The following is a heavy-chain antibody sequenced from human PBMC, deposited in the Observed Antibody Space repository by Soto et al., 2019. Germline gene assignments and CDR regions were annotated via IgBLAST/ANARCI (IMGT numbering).Heavy chain of an antibody. V-gene: IGHV5-10-1*01. CDR1: GYSFAVYC. J-gene: IGHJ4*02. CDR3: ARQIYDSDTGPNFQYYFDS. D-gene: IGHD3-22*01. CDR2: IDPSDSQT. Sequence: PGESLKISCNGSGYSFAVYCITWVLQKPGKGLEWMGRIDPSDSQTYYSPSFRGHVTISVTKSITTVFLQWSSLRASDTAMYYCARQIYDSDTGPNFQYYFDSWGQGTPVTVX.